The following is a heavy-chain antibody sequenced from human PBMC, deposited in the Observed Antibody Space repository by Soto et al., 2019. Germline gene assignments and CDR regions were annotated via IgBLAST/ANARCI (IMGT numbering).Heavy chain of an antibody. V-gene: IGHV1-69*13. D-gene: IGHD2-15*01. CDR2: IIPFFGTT. Sequence: SVKVSCKASGGTFSSYPINWVRQAPGQGLEWMGGIIPFFGTTHSAQKFQGRLTITADESTSTTYMELGSLRSEDTAVYYCASRPVMEVAQYGNWFDPWGQGTLVTVSS. CDR1: GGTFSSYP. CDR3: ASRPVMEVAQYGNWFDP. J-gene: IGHJ5*02.